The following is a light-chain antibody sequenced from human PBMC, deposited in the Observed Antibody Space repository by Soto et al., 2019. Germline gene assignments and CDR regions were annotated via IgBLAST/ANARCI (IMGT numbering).Light chain of an antibody. J-gene: IGKJ3*01. CDR1: QTVNSY. CDR2: DTS. CDR3: QQRNRWPPIFT. Sequence: VLTQSPSTLSLSPGERATLSCRASQTVNSYLAWYQQKPGQAPRLLIYDTSNRATGIPARFSGSGSGTDFTLTITSLEPEDFAVYYCQQRNRWPPIFTFGPGTKVDIK. V-gene: IGKV3-11*01.